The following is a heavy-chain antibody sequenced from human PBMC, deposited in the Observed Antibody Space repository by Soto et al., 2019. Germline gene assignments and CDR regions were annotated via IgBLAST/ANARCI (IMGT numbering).Heavy chain of an antibody. J-gene: IGHJ4*02. V-gene: IGHV4-30-2*01. CDR3: ARASGITGIFDY. Sequence: PSETLSLTCAVSGGSISSGGYSWIWIRQPPGKGLEWIGYIYHSGSTYYNPSLKSRVTISVDRSKNQFSLKLSSVTATDTAVYYCARASGITGIFDYWGQGTLVTVSS. D-gene: IGHD1-20*01. CDR1: GGSISSGGYS. CDR2: IYHSGST.